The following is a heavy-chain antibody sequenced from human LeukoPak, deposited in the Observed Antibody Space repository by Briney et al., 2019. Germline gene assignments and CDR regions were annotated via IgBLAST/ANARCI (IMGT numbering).Heavy chain of an antibody. V-gene: IGHV4-34*01. CDR3: ARATRTAMVTYYFDY. J-gene: IGHJ4*02. Sequence: NHSGSTNYNPSLKSRVTISVDTSKNQFSLKLSSVTAADTAVYYCARATRTAMVTYYFDYWGRGTLVTVSS. D-gene: IGHD5-18*01. CDR2: NHSGST.